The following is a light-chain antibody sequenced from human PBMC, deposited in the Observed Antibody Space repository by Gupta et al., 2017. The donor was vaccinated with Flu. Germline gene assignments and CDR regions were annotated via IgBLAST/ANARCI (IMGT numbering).Light chain of an antibody. Sequence: PGERATLSCRASQSVDTKLAWYQQKPGQSPRLLIYAASSTATGIPPRFSGSGSGTEFALTVSSLQSEDFAVYYCLQYNDWPYTFGQGTKVEIK. V-gene: IGKV3-15*01. CDR3: LQYNDWPYT. CDR1: QSVDTK. CDR2: AAS. J-gene: IGKJ2*01.